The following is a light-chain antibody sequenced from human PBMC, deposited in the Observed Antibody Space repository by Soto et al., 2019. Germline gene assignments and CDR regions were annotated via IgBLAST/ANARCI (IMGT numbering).Light chain of an antibody. J-gene: IGKJ5*01. CDR3: HQRTNCPLT. CDR1: QSINHY. Sequence: EIVLTQSPPTLSLSPGERATLSCRASQSINHYLAWYQQKPGQAPRLLIYDASNMATGIPARFSGSGSGTHFTLAISSREPEDFAVYYGHQRTNCPLTFGQGTRLEIK. CDR2: DAS. V-gene: IGKV3-11*01.